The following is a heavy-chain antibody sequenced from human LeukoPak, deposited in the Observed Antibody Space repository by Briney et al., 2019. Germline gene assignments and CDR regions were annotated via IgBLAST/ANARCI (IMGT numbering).Heavy chain of an antibody. V-gene: IGHV3-48*03. CDR2: ISSSGSTI. Sequence: GGSLRLSCAASGFTFNIYEINWVRQAPGKGLEWVSYISSSGSTIYYADSVKGRFTISRDNAKDSLYLQMNSLRAEDTAVYYCARAGKNSPYDYWGQGTLVTVSS. CDR1: GFTFNIYE. CDR3: ARAGKNSPYDY. D-gene: IGHD3-10*01. J-gene: IGHJ4*02.